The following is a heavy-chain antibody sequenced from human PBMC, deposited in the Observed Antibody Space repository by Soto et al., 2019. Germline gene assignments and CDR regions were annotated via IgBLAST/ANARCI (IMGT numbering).Heavy chain of an antibody. CDR3: ARPTTVTSSIYYGMDV. J-gene: IGHJ6*02. D-gene: IGHD4-17*01. V-gene: IGHV5-51*01. CDR1: GYSFTSYW. CDR2: IYPGDSDT. Sequence: GESLNISCKGSGYSFTSYWIGWVRQMPGKGLEWMGIIYPGDSDTRYSPSFQGQVTMSVDKSISTAYLQWSSLKASDTAMYYCARPTTVTSSIYYGMDVWGQGTTVTVSS.